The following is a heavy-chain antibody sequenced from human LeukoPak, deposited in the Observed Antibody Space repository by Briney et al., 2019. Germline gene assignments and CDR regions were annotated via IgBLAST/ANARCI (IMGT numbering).Heavy chain of an antibody. D-gene: IGHD5-12*01. J-gene: IGHJ4*02. Sequence: GRSLRLSCAASGFTFSSYGMHWVRQAPGKGLEWVAVISYDGSNKYYADSVKGRFTISRDNSKNTLYLQMNSLRAEDTAVYYCAKPVGSGYDFGGLTIVYWGQGTLVTVSS. CDR1: GFTFSSYG. V-gene: IGHV3-30*18. CDR2: ISYDGSNK. CDR3: AKPVGSGYDFGGLTIVY.